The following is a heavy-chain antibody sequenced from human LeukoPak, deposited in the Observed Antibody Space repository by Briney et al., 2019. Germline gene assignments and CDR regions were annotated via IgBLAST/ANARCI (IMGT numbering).Heavy chain of an antibody. D-gene: IGHD6-19*01. J-gene: IGHJ4*02. CDR1: VGSVSSGGYF. CDR3: ARGSGWLTDH. Sequence: SETLSLTCTDSVGSVSSGGYFLSSIRQAPGKGLEWIGYIDYNGRTNYNPSLKSRVTISVGTSKNQFPLKVSSVTATDTAVYYCARGSGWLTDHWGQGTLVTVSS. CDR2: IDYNGRT. V-gene: IGHV4-61*08.